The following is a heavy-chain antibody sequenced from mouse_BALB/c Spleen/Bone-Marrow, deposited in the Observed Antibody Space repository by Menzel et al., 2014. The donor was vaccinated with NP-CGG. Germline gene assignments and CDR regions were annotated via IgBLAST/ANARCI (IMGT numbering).Heavy chain of an antibody. Sequence: QVQLQQSGAELARPGASVKLSCKASGYTFTSYWMQWVKQRPGQGLEWIGAIYPGDGDTRYTQKFKGKATLTADKSSSTAYMQLSSLASEDSAVYYCARGWDWFAYWGQGTQVTVSA. V-gene: IGHV1-87*01. CDR1: GYTFTSYW. CDR2: IYPGDGDT. CDR3: ARGWDWFAY. J-gene: IGHJ3*01. D-gene: IGHD4-1*01.